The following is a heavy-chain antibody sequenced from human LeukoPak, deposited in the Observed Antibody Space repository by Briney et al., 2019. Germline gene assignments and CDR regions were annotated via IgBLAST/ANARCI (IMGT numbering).Heavy chain of an antibody. J-gene: IGHJ4*02. D-gene: IGHD6-13*01. CDR3: ARDKSSSYYFFDY. CDR1: GYTFTSYG. Sequence: ASVKVSCKASGYTFTSYGISWVRQAPGQGLEWMGWISAYNGHTNYAQNLQGRVTVTIDTSTNTAYMELRSLRSDDTAVYYCARDKSSSYYFFDYWGQGTLVTASS. CDR2: ISAYNGHT. V-gene: IGHV1-18*01.